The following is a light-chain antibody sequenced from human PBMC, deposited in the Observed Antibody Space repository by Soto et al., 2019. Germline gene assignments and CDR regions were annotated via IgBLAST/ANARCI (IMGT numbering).Light chain of an antibody. V-gene: IGKV3-11*01. CDR3: QHRIKWPPIFT. J-gene: IGKJ3*01. Sequence: EIVLTQSPATLSLSPGERATLSCRASQSVSSSLAWYQQKPGQAPRLLIYETSNRATGIPARFSGSASGTDFTLTISSLEPEDFAVYYCQHRIKWPPIFTFGPGTKLDIK. CDR1: QSVSSS. CDR2: ETS.